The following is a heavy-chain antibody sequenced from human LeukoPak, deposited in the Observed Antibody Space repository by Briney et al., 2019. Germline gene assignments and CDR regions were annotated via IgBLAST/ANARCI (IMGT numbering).Heavy chain of an antibody. V-gene: IGHV5-51*01. CDR3: PRLNNWFDS. CDR2: IYPGDSDT. J-gene: IGHJ5*01. CDR1: GYSFTNYW. Sequence: PGESLKISCDASGYSFTNYWIGWVRQMPVKGLEWMGIIYPGDSDTRYRSSFQGQVTISSHKSISIAYLLWTSPEASDTAIHYCPRLNNWFDSWGQGTLVTVSS.